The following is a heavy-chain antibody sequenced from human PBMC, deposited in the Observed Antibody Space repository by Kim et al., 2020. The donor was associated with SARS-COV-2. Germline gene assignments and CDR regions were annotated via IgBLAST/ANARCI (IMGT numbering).Heavy chain of an antibody. J-gene: IGHJ4*02. V-gene: IGHV4-39*01. CDR1: GGSISSSSYY. CDR2: IYYSGST. D-gene: IGHD6-13*01. CDR3: ATNMLGSIAAAGH. Sequence: SETLSLTCTVSGGSISSSSYYWGWIRQPPGKGLEWIGSIYYSGSTYYNPSLKSRVTISVDTSKNQFSLKLSSVTAADTAVYYCATNMLGSIAAAGHWGQGTLVTVSS.